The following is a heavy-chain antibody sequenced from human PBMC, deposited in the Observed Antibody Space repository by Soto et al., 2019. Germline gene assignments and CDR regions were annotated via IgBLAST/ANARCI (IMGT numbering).Heavy chain of an antibody. Sequence: QVRLVQSGAEVKKAGASVKVSCKTSGYIFTGYFIHWVRQTPGQGLQWMGRITPNSGDTNYGQTFRGRAPFTTDTSTSKADRELSGPRSDDKVLYYCVRWGYGSNSLEFWGQGTLVTVSS. V-gene: IGHV1-2*05. CDR2: ITPNSGDT. CDR3: VRWGYGSNSLEF. J-gene: IGHJ4*03. D-gene: IGHD4-17*01. CDR1: GYIFTGYF.